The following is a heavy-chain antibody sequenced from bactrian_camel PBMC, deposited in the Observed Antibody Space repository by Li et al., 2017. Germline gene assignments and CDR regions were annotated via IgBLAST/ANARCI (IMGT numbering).Heavy chain of an antibody. CDR1: YIRYC. CDR3: ALGARTGSTNDCTPWGLDY. CDR2: IRLDGYT. J-gene: IGHJ4*01. Sequence: HVQLVESGGGSVEAGGSLRLSCAASYIRYCMGWFRQAPGAEREGVATIRLDGYTTYADSAKGRFTISKDSAKRILYLQMNALQPDDTAVYTCALGARTGSTNDCTPWGLDYWGQGTQVTVSS. D-gene: IGHD1*01. V-gene: IGHV3S55*01.